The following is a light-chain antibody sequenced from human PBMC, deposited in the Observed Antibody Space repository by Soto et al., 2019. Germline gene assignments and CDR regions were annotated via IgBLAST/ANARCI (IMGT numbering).Light chain of an antibody. V-gene: IGKV3-11*01. CDR2: DAS. Sequence: EIVLTQSPATLSLSPGERATLSCRASQSVGSYLAWYHQKPGQAPRLLIYDASNRATGIPARFSGSGSGTDFTLTITSLEPEDFAVYYCQQRSNWPPITFGQGTRLEIK. CDR1: QSVGSY. CDR3: QQRSNWPPIT. J-gene: IGKJ5*01.